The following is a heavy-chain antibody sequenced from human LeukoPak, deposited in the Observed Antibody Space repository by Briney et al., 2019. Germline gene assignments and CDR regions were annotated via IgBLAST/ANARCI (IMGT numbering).Heavy chain of an antibody. V-gene: IGHV5-51*01. D-gene: IGHD6-19*01. CDR1: GYSFTSYW. CDR3: ASKRLVSGFGFDY. CDR2: IYPGDSDT. J-gene: IGHJ4*02. Sequence: GESLKISCKGSGYSFTSYWIGWVRQMPGKGLEWMGIIYPGDSDTRYSPSLQGQVTISADKSISTAYLQWSSLKASDTAMYYCASKRLVSGFGFDYWGQGTLVTVSS.